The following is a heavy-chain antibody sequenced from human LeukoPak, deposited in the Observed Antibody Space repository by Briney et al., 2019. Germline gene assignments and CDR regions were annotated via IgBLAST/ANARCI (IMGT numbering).Heavy chain of an antibody. CDR3: AKVGIVGAIYWFDP. V-gene: IGHV3-23*01. J-gene: IGHJ5*02. CDR2: ISGSGGST. CDR1: GFTFSSYA. D-gene: IGHD1-26*01. Sequence: PGGSLRLSCAASGFTFSSYAMSWVRQAPGKGLEWVSAISGSGGSTYYADAVKGRFTISRDNSKNTLYLQLNSLGAEDTAVYYCAKVGIVGAIYWFDPWGQGTLVTVSS.